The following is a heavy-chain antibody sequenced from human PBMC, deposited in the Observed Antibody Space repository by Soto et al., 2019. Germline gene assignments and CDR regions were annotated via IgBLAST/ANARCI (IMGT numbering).Heavy chain of an antibody. V-gene: IGHV4-30-2*01. CDR3: AIGRDCSGGSCYSWFWFDP. D-gene: IGHD2-15*01. J-gene: IGHJ5*02. CDR2: IYHSGST. CDR1: GGSISSGGYS. Sequence: PSETLSLTCAVSGGSISSGGYSWSWIRQPPGKGLEWIGYIYHSGSTYYNPSLKSRVTISVDRSKNQFSLKLSSVTAADTAVYYCAIGRDCSGGSCYSWFWFDPWGQGTLVTVSS.